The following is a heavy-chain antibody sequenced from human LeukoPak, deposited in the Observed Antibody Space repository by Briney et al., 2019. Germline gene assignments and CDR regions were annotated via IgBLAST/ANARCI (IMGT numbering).Heavy chain of an antibody. CDR1: GGSISSGDYY. V-gene: IGHV4-30-4*08. CDR3: ARGGKDYDFWSGYYPGNWFDT. Sequence: PSETLSLTCTVSGGSISSGDYYWSWIRQPPGKGLEWIGYIYYSGSTYYNPSLKSRVTISVDTSKNQFSLKLSSVTAADTAVYYCARGGKDYDFWSGYYPGNWFDTWGQGTLVTVSS. CDR2: IYYSGST. D-gene: IGHD3-3*01. J-gene: IGHJ5*02.